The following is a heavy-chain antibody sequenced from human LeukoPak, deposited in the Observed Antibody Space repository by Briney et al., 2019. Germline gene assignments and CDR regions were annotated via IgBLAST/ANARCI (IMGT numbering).Heavy chain of an antibody. CDR1: GGTFSSYA. D-gene: IGHD4-17*01. J-gene: IGHJ4*02. CDR3: ARGDGDRDYFDY. Sequence: SVKVSFTASGGTFSSYAISWVRQAPGQGLEWMGGIIPIFGTANYAQKFQGRVTITADESTSTAYMELSSLRSEDTAVYYCARGDGDRDYFDYWGQGTLVTVSS. CDR2: IIPIFGTA. V-gene: IGHV1-69*01.